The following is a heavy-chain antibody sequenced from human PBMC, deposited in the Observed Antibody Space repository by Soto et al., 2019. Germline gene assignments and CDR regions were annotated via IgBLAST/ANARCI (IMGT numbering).Heavy chain of an antibody. CDR1: GFTFSSYG. Sequence: QVQLVESGGGVVQPGRSLRLSCAASGFTFSSYGMHWVRQAPGKGLEWVAVISYDGSNKYYADSVKGRFTISRDNSKNTLYLQMNSLRGEDTAVYYCAKDRVTAAREYYFDYWGQGTLVTVSS. CDR3: AKDRVTAAREYYFDY. J-gene: IGHJ4*02. D-gene: IGHD6-6*01. V-gene: IGHV3-30*18. CDR2: ISYDGSNK.